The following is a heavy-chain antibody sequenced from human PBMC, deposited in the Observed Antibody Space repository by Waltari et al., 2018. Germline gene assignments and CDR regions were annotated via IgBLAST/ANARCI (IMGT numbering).Heavy chain of an antibody. CDR2: ITDSVGST. V-gene: IGHV3-23*01. D-gene: IGHD6-19*01. CDR1: GFTFSTYA. Sequence: EVQLLESGGGLVQPGGSLRLSCAASGFTFSTYAMNWVRQAPGKGLEWVSGITDSVGSTYYADSVKGRFTISRDNSENTMFLEMSSLRAEDTAVYFCARGLTSSCYTGSDYWGQGTLVTVSS. J-gene: IGHJ4*02. CDR3: ARGLTSSCYTGSDY.